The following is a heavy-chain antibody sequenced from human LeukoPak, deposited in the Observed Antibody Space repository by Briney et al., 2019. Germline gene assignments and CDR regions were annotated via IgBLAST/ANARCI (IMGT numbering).Heavy chain of an antibody. CDR1: GGSISSYY. CDR2: IYTSGST. D-gene: IGHD3-3*01. Sequence: PSETLSLTCTVSGGSISSYYWSWIRQPAGKGLEWIGRIYTSGSTNYNPSLKSRVTISVDTSKNQFSLKLSSVTAADTAVYYCARVERDFWSGYYFDYWGQGTLVTVSS. V-gene: IGHV4-4*07. CDR3: ARVERDFWSGYYFDY. J-gene: IGHJ4*02.